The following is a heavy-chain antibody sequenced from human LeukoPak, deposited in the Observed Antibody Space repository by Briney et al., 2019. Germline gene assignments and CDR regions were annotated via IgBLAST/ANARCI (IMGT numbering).Heavy chain of an antibody. J-gene: IGHJ5*01. Sequence: PGGSLRLSCAASGFTFTTSAMSWVRQAPGKGLEWVSTISGSGGSTYYADSVKGRFTISRDTSKSTLYLQVNSLRAEDTAVYYCAKRDSKSYPFDSWGQGTLVTVSS. V-gene: IGHV3-23*01. CDR2: ISGSGGST. CDR1: GFTFTTSA. D-gene: IGHD3-10*01. CDR3: AKRDSKSYPFDS.